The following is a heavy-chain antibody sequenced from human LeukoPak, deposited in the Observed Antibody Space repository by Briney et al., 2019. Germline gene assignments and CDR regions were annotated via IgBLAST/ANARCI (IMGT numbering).Heavy chain of an antibody. CDR2: VGTGADT. CDR1: GFTFSIYA. J-gene: IGHJ4*02. CDR3: ARKVAAPDY. D-gene: IGHD6-19*01. V-gene: IGHV3-23*01. Sequence: PGGSLRLSCLASGFTFSIYAMDWVRQAPGQGLKWVSAVGTGADTYYADSVRGRFTISRDNSKNTLYLQMNSRRAEDTAVYYCARKVAAPDYWGQGTLVTVSS.